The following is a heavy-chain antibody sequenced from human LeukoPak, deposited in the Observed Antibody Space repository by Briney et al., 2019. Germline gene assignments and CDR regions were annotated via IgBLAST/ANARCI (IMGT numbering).Heavy chain of an antibody. V-gene: IGHV3-23*01. J-gene: IGHJ4*02. CDR1: EFIFSSYG. CDR2: ISASGGGT. D-gene: IGHD3-22*01. CDR3: AKRGVVIRVILVGFHKEAYYFDS. Sequence: PGGSLRLSCAASEFIFSSYGMSWVRQAPGKGLEWVSAISASGGGTYYADSVKGRFTISRDNPKNTLYLQMNSLRAEDTAVYFCAKRGVVIRVILVGFHKEAYYFDSWGQGALVTVSS.